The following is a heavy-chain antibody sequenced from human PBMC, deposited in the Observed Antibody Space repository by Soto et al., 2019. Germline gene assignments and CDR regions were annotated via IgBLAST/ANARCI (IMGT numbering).Heavy chain of an antibody. CDR3: AKAGDWNYVYDF. CDR1: GFTFTHYR. V-gene: IGHV3-74*01. CDR2: VNSDGSST. Sequence: GGSLRLSCAASGFTFTHYRIHWVRQAPGKGLVWVSRVNSDGSSTNYADAVKGRFTISRDNSKNMAYLQMNNLTVEDTGVYYCAKAGDWNYVYDFWGQGTTVTVSS. J-gene: IGHJ4*02. D-gene: IGHD1-7*01.